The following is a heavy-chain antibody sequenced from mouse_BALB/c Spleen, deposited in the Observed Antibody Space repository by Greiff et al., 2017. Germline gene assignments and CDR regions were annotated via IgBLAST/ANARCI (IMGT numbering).Heavy chain of an antibody. V-gene: IGHV2-9*02. CDR2: IWAGGST. CDR3: AREDYGSTYYWYFDV. CDR1: GFSLTSYG. J-gene: IGHJ1*01. D-gene: IGHD1-1*01. Sequence: VQRVESGPGLVAPSQSLSITCTVSGFSLTSYGVHWVRQPPGKGLEWLGVIWAGGSTNYNSALMSRLSISKDNSKSQVFLKMNSLQTDDTAMYYCAREDYGSTYYWYFDVWGAGTTVTVSS.